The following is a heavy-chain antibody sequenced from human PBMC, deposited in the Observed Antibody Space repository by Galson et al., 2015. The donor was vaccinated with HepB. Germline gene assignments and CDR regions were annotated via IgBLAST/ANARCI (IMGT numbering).Heavy chain of an antibody. V-gene: IGHV1-69*04. D-gene: IGHD3-22*01. Sequence: SVKVSCKASGGTFSSYAISWVRQAPGQGLEWMGRIIPILGIANYAQKFQGRVTITADKSTSTAYMELSSLRSEDTAVYYCAHEVGYYYDSSGYYEPDDAFDIWGQGTMVTVSS. CDR3: AHEVGYYYDSSGYYEPDDAFDI. CDR2: IIPILGIA. CDR1: GGTFSSYA. J-gene: IGHJ3*02.